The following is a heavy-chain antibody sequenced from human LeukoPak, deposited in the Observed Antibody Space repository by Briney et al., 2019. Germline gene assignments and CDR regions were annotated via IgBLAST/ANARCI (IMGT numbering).Heavy chain of an antibody. D-gene: IGHD3-10*01. V-gene: IGHV1-2*04. CDR3: ARVSLIYGSGSYYQSPLLY. Sequence: ASVKVSCKASGYTFTDYDIHWVRQAPGKGLEWMGWINPNSGVTNYAQKFQGWIAMTRDTSMSTAYMELSRLRSDDTAVYFCARVSLIYGSGSYYQSPLLYWGQGTLVTVSS. CDR2: INPNSGVT. J-gene: IGHJ4*02. CDR1: GYTFTDYD.